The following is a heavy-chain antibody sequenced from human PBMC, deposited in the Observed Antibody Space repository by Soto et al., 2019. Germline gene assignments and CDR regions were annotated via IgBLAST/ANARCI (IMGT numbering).Heavy chain of an antibody. V-gene: IGHV3-48*02. J-gene: IGHJ1*01. CDR1: GFTFSTYT. Sequence: GGSPRLSCAASGFTFSTYTMNWVRQAPGKGLEWVSSITSTSNAIYYADSVKGRFTISRDNAKNSLYLQVNSLRDEDTAVYYCARQQFLEMWGQGTLVTVSS. D-gene: IGHD6-13*01. CDR3: ARQQFLEM. CDR2: ITSTSNAI.